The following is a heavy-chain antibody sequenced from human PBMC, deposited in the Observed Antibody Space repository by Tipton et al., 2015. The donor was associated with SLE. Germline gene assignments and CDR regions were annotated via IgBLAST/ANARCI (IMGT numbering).Heavy chain of an antibody. Sequence: SLRLSCVVSGYSLSSYWMYWVRQAPGKGLVWVSRITSDGRSTTYADSVKGRFTVSRDNVKNTLYLQMNSLRAEDTAVYYCAKDQEQWLVHYFDSWGQGTLVTVSS. J-gene: IGHJ4*02. CDR2: ITSDGRST. D-gene: IGHD6-19*01. CDR1: GYSLSSYW. V-gene: IGHV3-74*01. CDR3: AKDQEQWLVHYFDS.